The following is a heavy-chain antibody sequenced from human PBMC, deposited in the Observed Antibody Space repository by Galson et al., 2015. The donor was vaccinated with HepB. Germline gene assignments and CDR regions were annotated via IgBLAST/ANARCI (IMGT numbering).Heavy chain of an antibody. V-gene: IGHV7-4-1*02. J-gene: IGHJ4*02. Sequence: SVKVSCKASGYTFTSYAMNWARQAPGQGLEWMGWINTNTGNPTYAQGFTGRLVFSLDTSVSTAYLQISGLKAEDTAVYYCARAASQKWEPNTTPPDYWGQGTLVTVSS. CDR2: INTNTGNP. CDR1: GYTFTSYA. CDR3: ARAASQKWEPNTTPPDY. D-gene: IGHD1-26*01.